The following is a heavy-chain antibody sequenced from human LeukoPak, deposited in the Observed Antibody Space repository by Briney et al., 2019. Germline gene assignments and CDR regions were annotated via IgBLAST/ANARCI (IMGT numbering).Heavy chain of an antibody. D-gene: IGHD2-8*01. CDR3: ASYCTNGVCDHYYYYGMDV. V-gene: IGHV3-48*03. CDR2: ISNGGSTK. Sequence: PGGSLRLSCAASGFTFNNYEMNWVRQAPGKGLEWVSYISNGGSTKYYADSVKGRFTISRDNAKNSLYLQMNSLRAEDTAVYYCASYCTNGVCDHYYYYGMDVWGQGTTVTVSS. J-gene: IGHJ6*02. CDR1: GFTFNNYE.